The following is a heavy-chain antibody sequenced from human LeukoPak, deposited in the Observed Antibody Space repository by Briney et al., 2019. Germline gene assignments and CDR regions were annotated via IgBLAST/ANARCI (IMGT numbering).Heavy chain of an antibody. D-gene: IGHD5-18*01. J-gene: IGHJ4*02. CDR2: IKQDGSEK. Sequence: GGSLRLSCAASGFIFSSYWMSWVRQAPGKGLEWVANIKQDGSEKYYVDSVKGRFTISRDNAKKSLYLQMNSLRAEDTAVYYCARHLSGVTGYTYGRGIDYWGQGTLVTVSS. CDR1: GFIFSSYW. V-gene: IGHV3-7*01. CDR3: ARHLSGVTGYTYGRGIDY.